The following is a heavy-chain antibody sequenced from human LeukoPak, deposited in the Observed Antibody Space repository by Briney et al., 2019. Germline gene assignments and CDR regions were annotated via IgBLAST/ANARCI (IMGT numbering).Heavy chain of an antibody. CDR2: ISSSSSYI. J-gene: IGHJ4*02. CDR1: GFTFSSYS. CDR3: ARERGQWLAVFDY. D-gene: IGHD6-19*01. Sequence: GGSLRLSCAASGFTFSSYSMNWVRQAPGKGLEWVSSISSSSSYIYHADSVKGRFTISRDNAKNSLYLQMNSLRAEDTAVYYCARERGQWLAVFDYWGQGTLVTVSS. V-gene: IGHV3-21*01.